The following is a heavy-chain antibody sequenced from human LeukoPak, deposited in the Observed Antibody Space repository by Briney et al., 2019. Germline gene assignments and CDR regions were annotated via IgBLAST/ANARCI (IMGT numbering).Heavy chain of an antibody. J-gene: IGHJ5*02. CDR3: ARGSAYSSGWRFDP. CDR2: ISAYNGNT. CDR1: GYTFTSYG. D-gene: IGHD6-19*01. V-gene: IGHV1-18*01. Sequence: ASVKVSCKASGYTFTSYGISWVRQAPGQGLEWMGWISAYNGNTNYAQKFQGRVTMTRDTSTSTVYMELSSLRSEDTAVYYCARGSAYSSGWRFDPWGQGTLVTVSS.